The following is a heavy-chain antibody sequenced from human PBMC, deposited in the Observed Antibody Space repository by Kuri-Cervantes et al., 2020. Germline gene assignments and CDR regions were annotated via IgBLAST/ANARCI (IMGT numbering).Heavy chain of an antibody. J-gene: IGHJ4*02. CDR3: ARDRPYYCDSSGYWDY. CDR2: ISSSSSTI. Sequence: GGSLRLSCAVSGFIFSNYWMSWVRQAPGKGLEWVSYISSSSSTIYYADSVKGRFTISRDNAKNSLYLQMNSLRDEDTAVYYCARDRPYYCDSSGYWDYWGQGTLVTVSS. CDR1: GFIFSNYW. V-gene: IGHV3-48*02. D-gene: IGHD3-22*01.